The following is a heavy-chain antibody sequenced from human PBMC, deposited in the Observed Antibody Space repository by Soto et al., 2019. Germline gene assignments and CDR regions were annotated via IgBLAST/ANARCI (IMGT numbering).Heavy chain of an antibody. Sequence: SETLSLTCTVSGGSISSGDYYWSWIRQPPEKGLEWIGYIYYSGSTYYNPSLKSRVTISVDTSKNQFSLKLSSVTAADTAVYYCARLTPGYSSGWFIDYWGQGTLVTVAS. V-gene: IGHV4-30-4*01. J-gene: IGHJ4*02. CDR3: ARLTPGYSSGWFIDY. CDR1: GGSISSGDYY. CDR2: IYYSGST. D-gene: IGHD6-19*01.